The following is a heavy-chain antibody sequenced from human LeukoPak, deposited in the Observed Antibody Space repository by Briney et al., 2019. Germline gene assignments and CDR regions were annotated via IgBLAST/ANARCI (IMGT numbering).Heavy chain of an antibody. J-gene: IGHJ4*02. V-gene: IGHV4-59*03. CDR1: GDSISRFQ. CDR3: VTSFHYYDSFFDY. CDR2: IDYSGST. Sequence: SETLSLTCTVSGDSISRFQWSWIRQPPGKGLERIGYIDYSGSTNYNPSLESRATISVDTSTNQFSLKLKSVTAADTAVYYCVTSFHYYDSFFDYWGQGTLVTVSS. D-gene: IGHD3-22*01.